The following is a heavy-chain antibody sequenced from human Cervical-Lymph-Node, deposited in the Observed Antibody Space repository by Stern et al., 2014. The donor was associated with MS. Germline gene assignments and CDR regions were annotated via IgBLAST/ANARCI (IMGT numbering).Heavy chain of an antibody. CDR1: GYTFVSYG. CDR3: AKDREWRTMTIVVGRLPDAFDI. V-gene: IGHV1-18*01. CDR2: ISTYNGNT. Sequence: QVQLVQSGAEVKKPGASVKVSCKTSGYTFVSYGINWVRQAPGQGLEWMGWISTYNGNTNYAQSLQDRVTVTADTSTGTVYMELRSLRSDDTAVYYCAKDREWRTMTIVVGRLPDAFDIWGQGTMVTVSS. J-gene: IGHJ3*02. D-gene: IGHD3-22*01.